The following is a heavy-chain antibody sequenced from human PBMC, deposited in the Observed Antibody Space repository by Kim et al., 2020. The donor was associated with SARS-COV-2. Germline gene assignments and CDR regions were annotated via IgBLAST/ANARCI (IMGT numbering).Heavy chain of an antibody. D-gene: IGHD5-12*01. V-gene: IGHV3-11*04. CDR1: GFTFSDYY. CDR3: ARDLVRVRWLQRDYNYGMDL. Sequence: GGSLRLSCAASGFTFSDYYMSWIRQAPGKGLEWVSYISSGASTIYYADSVKGRFAISRDNAKNSLYLQMNSLRAEDTAVYYCARDLVRVRWLQRDYNYGMDLWGQGPTVTVSS. J-gene: IGHJ6*02. CDR2: ISSGASTI.